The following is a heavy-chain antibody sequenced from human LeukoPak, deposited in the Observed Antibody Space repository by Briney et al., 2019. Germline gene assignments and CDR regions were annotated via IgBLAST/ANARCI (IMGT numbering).Heavy chain of an antibody. CDR3: AKDRRELLAAVEAFDI. CDR1: GFIFSSYA. Sequence: GGTLRLFCASSGFIFSSYAMSWVREASGKGLEWVLAISGRGCSTYCADSVRGRFTISGDNSKHRLYLQMNSLRAEDTAVYYCAKDRRELLAAVEAFDIWGQGTMVTVSS. D-gene: IGHD1-26*01. CDR2: ISGRGCST. V-gene: IGHV3-23*01. J-gene: IGHJ3*02.